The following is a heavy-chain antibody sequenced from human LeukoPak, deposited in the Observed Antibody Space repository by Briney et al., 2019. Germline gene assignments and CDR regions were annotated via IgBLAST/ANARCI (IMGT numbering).Heavy chain of an antibody. CDR1: GFTFGDYA. J-gene: IGHJ4*02. D-gene: IGHD3-22*01. Sequence: GGSLRLSCTAPGFTFGDYAMSWVRQAPGKGLGWVGFIRSKAYGGTTEYAASVTGRFTISRDDSKSIAYLQMNSLKTEDTAVYYCTSPLTYYYDSSGYYLDYWGQGTLVTVSS. CDR2: IRSKAYGGTT. CDR3: TSPLTYYYDSSGYYLDY. V-gene: IGHV3-49*04.